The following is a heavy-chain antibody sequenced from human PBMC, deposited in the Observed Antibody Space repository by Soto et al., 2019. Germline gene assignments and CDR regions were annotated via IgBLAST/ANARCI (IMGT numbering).Heavy chain of an antibody. J-gene: IGHJ4*02. CDR1: GGSISSYY. Sequence: SETLSLTCTVSGGSISSYYWSWIRQPPGKGLEWIGYIYYSGSTNYNPSLKSRVTISVDTSKNQFSLKLSSVTAADTAVYYCARVRRSTKTLDYWGQGTLVTVSS. CDR2: IYYSGST. CDR3: ARVRRSTKTLDY. V-gene: IGHV4-59*01.